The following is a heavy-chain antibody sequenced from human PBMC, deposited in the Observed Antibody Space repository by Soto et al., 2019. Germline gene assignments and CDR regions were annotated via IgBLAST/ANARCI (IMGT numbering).Heavy chain of an antibody. CDR3: ARDYYDSSGYYDSLHYYYYGMDV. Sequence: SVKVSCKASVGTFSSYAISWVRQAPGQGLEWMGGIIPIFGTANYAQKFQGRVTITADESTSTAYTELSSLRSEDTAVYYCARDYYDSSGYYDSLHYYYYGMDVWGQGTTVTVS. CDR1: VGTFSSYA. J-gene: IGHJ6*02. CDR2: IIPIFGTA. V-gene: IGHV1-69*13. D-gene: IGHD3-22*01.